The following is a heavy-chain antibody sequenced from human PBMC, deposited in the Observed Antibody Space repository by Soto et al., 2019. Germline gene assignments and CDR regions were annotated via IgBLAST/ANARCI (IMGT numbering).Heavy chain of an antibody. J-gene: IGHJ4*02. CDR1: GGSISSGGYY. CDR2: IYYSGST. Sequence: QVQLQESGPGLVKPSQTLSLTCTVSGGSISSGGYYWSWIRQHPGKGLEWIGYIYYSGSTYYNPSGKSGVSVWVETAKNQFSLRLSSVTAAGTAVYYWAREIGDYESNFDYWGQGTLVTVSS. V-gene: IGHV4-31*03. D-gene: IGHD4-17*01. CDR3: AREIGDYESNFDY.